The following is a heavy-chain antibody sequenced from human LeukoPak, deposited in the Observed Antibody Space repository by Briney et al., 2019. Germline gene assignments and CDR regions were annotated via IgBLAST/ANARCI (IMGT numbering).Heavy chain of an antibody. CDR2: FDPEDGET. CDR1: GYTLTELS. V-gene: IGHV1-24*01. CDR3: ATDTPMVRGALGY. J-gene: IGHJ4*02. D-gene: IGHD3-10*01. Sequence: ASEKVSCKVSGYTLTELSMYWVRQAPGKGLEWMGGFDPEDGETIYAQKFQGRVTMTEDTSTDTAYMELSSLRSEDTAVYYCATDTPMVRGALGYWGQGTLVTVSS.